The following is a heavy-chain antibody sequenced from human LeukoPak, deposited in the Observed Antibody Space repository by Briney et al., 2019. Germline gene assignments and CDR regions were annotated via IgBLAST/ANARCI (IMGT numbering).Heavy chain of an antibody. CDR3: ASISLAGPNYYYMDV. D-gene: IGHD6-19*01. J-gene: IGHJ6*03. CDR1: GGSISSSSYY. Sequence: PSETLSLTCTVSGGSISSSSYYWGWIRQPPGKGLEWIGSIYYSGSTYYNPSLKSRVTISVDTSKNQFSLKLSSVTAADTAVYYCASISLAGPNYYYMDVWGKGTTVTVSS. CDR2: IYYSGST. V-gene: IGHV4-39*07.